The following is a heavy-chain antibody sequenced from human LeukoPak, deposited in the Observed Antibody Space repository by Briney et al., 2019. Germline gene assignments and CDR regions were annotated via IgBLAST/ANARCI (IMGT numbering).Heavy chain of an antibody. CDR1: GYTFTNYD. Sequence: GSVRVSCKTSGYTFTNYDINWVRQATGQGLEWMGWMNPNSGNTGYAQKFQGRVTMTRNTSISTAYMELSSLRSEDTAVYYCARPHCSSTDCHPPEWFDPWGQGTLVTVSS. J-gene: IGHJ5*02. CDR3: ARPHCSSTDCHPPEWFDP. CDR2: MNPNSGNT. D-gene: IGHD2-2*01. V-gene: IGHV1-8*01.